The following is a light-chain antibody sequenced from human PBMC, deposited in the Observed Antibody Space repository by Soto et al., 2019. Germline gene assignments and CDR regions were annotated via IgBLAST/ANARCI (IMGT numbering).Light chain of an antibody. CDR2: AAY. CDR3: QKYNIAPWT. CDR1: QGISNY. V-gene: IGKV1-27*01. J-gene: IGKJ1*01. Sequence: DIQMTQSPSSLSASVGDRVTITCRASQGISNYLAWYQQKPGKIPRLLIYAAYTLQSGVPSRFSGSGSGTDFTLTISSLQPEDVATYYCQKYNIAPWTFGQGTNVDIK.